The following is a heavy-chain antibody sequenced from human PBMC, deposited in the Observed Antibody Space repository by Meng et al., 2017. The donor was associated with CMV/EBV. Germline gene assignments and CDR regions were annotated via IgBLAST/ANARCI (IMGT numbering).Heavy chain of an antibody. CDR2: IYWNDDK. J-gene: IGHJ6*02. Sequence: SGPTLVKPTQTLTLTCTFSGFSLSTSGVGVGWIRQPPGKPLEWLALIYWNDDKRYSPSLKSRLTITKDTSKNQVVLTMTNMDPVDTATYYCAHSSTYYYYYGMDVWGQGTTVTVSS. CDR1: GFSLSTSGVG. V-gene: IGHV2-5*01. CDR3: AHSSTYYYYYGMDV.